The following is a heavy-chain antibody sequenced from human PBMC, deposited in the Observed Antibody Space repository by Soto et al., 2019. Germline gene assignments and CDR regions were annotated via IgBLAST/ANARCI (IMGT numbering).Heavy chain of an antibody. V-gene: IGHV4-34*01. J-gene: IGHJ5*02. CDR3: ARGGVYYYGSGSYYNRRRNWFDP. D-gene: IGHD3-10*01. CDR1: GGSFSGYY. Sequence: QVQLQQWGAGLLKPSETLSLTCAVYGGSFSGYYWSWIRQPPGKGLEWIGEINHSGGTNYNPSLKSRVTISVDTSKNQFSLKLSSVTAADTAVYYCARGGVYYYGSGSYYNRRRNWFDPWGQGTLVTVSS. CDR2: INHSGGT.